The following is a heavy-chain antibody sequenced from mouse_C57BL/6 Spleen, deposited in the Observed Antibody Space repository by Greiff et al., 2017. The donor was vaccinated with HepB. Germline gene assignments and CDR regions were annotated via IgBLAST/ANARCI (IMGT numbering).Heavy chain of an antibody. J-gene: IGHJ1*03. CDR2: IDPSDSYT. Sequence: VQLQQPGAELVRPGTSVKLSCKASGYTFTSYWMHWVKQRPGQGLEWIGVIDPSDSYTNYNQKFKGKATLTVDPSSSTAYMQLSSLTSEDSAVYYCARHYGSSYNWYFDVWGTGTTVTVSS. D-gene: IGHD1-1*01. CDR1: GYTFTSYW. V-gene: IGHV1-59*01. CDR3: ARHYGSSYNWYFDV.